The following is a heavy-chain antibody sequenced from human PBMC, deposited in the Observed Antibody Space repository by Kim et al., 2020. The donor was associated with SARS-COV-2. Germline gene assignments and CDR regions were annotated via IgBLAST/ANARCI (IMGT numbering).Heavy chain of an antibody. V-gene: IGHV1-46*01. D-gene: IGHD2-2*01. Sequence: ASVKVSCKASGYTFTSYYMHWVRQAPGQGLEWMGIINPSGGSTSYAQKFQGRVTMTRDTSTSTVYMELSSLRSEDTAVYYCAREGVVPAAMPVKTFDYWGQGTLVTVSS. CDR1: GYTFTSYY. CDR2: INPSGGST. J-gene: IGHJ4*02. CDR3: AREGVVPAAMPVKTFDY.